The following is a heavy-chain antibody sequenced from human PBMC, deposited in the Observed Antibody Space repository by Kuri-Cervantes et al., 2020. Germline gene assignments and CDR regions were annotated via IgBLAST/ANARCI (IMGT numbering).Heavy chain of an antibody. D-gene: IGHD2-15*01. Sequence: ASVKVSCKASGYTFSLYGVSWVRQAPGHGLEWMGWISADKGDTKYAQKFQGRVTMTRDTSISTAYMELSRLRSDDTAVYYCARLDCSGGSCYPGAHWGQGTLVTVSS. CDR3: ARLDCSGGSCYPGAH. CDR1: GYTFSLYG. CDR2: ISADKGDT. J-gene: IGHJ4*02. V-gene: IGHV1-18*01.